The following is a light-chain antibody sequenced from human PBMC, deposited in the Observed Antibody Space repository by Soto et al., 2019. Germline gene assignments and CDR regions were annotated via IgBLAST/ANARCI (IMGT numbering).Light chain of an antibody. V-gene: IGKV1D-12*01. J-gene: IGKJ4*01. CDR3: QQADRLPLT. CDR1: QGVSSW. CDR2: RAS. Sequence: DIQMTQSPSSVSASVGDRVTITCRAGQGVSSWLAWYQQKPGKTPSLLIYRASSLQSGVPSRFSGSGSGTDFTLTISSLQPEDFATYYCQQADRLPLTFGGGTKLDIK.